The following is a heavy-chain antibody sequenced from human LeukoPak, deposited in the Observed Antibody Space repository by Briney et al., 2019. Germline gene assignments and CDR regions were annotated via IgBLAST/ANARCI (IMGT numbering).Heavy chain of an antibody. CDR3: ARDPSSSGWPFFDY. J-gene: IGHJ4*02. CDR1: GFTFSSYA. D-gene: IGHD6-19*01. Sequence: PGGSLRLSCAASGFTFSSYAMHWVRQAPGKGLEWVAVISYDGSNKYYADSVKGRFTISRENSKNTLYLQMNSLRAEDTAVYYCARDPSSSGWPFFDYWGQGTLVTVSS. V-gene: IGHV3-30-3*01. CDR2: ISYDGSNK.